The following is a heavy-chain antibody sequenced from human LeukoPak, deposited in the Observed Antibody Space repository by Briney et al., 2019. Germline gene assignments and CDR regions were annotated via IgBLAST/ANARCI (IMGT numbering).Heavy chain of an antibody. CDR3: ARDINYGSGRNYYMDV. J-gene: IGHJ6*03. V-gene: IGHV3-48*01. Sequence: GGSLRLSCAASGFTFSSYSMNWVRQAPGTGLEWVSYISSSSSTIYYADSVKGRFTISRDNAKNSLYLQMNSLRAEDTAVYYCARDINYGSGRNYYMDVWGKGTTVTISS. D-gene: IGHD3-10*01. CDR1: GFTFSSYS. CDR2: ISSSSSTI.